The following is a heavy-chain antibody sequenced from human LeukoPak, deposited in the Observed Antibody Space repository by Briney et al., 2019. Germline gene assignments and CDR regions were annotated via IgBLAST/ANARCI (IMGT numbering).Heavy chain of an antibody. D-gene: IGHD3-10*01. CDR1: GGSFSVYY. Sequence: PSETLSLTCAVYGGSFSVYYWSWIRQPPGKGLEWIGEINHSGSTNYNPSLKSRVTISVDTSKNQFSLKLSSVTAADTAVYYCERGITVIRGVFDYCGQGALVTVSS. CDR2: INHSGST. CDR3: ERGITVIRGVFDY. J-gene: IGHJ4*02. V-gene: IGHV4-34*01.